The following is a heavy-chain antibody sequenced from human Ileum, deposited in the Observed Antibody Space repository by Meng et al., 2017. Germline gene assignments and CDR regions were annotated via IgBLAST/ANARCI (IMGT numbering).Heavy chain of an antibody. J-gene: IGHJ4*02. CDR2: IIPIFGTA. Sequence: QVPLVQSGAEGKKPGSSVKVSCKASGGTFSSYAISWVRQAPGQGLEWMGGIIPIFGTANYAQKFQGRVTITADKSTSTAYMELSSLRSEDTAVYYCARGSLWFGELTAQDYWGQGTLVTVSS. V-gene: IGHV1-69*06. CDR3: ARGSLWFGELTAQDY. CDR1: GGTFSSYA. D-gene: IGHD3-10*01.